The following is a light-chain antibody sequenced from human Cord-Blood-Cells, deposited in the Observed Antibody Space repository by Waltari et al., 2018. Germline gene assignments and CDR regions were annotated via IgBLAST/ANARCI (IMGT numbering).Light chain of an antibody. V-gene: IGKV2-28*01. CDR1: QSLLHSNGYKY. Sequence: EIVMTKSPVSLPVTPGEPASISCRSSQSLLHSNGYKYLDWYLQKPGESPQLLIYLGSNRASGVHDRFSGSGSGIDFTLKISRVEAEDVGVYYCMQALQTPYTFGQGTKLEIK. J-gene: IGKJ2*01. CDR3: MQALQTPYT. CDR2: LGS.